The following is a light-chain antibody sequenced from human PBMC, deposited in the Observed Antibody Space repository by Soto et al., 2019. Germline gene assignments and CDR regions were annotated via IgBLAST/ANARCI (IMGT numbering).Light chain of an antibody. J-gene: IGKJ1*01. CDR2: WAS. V-gene: IGKV4-1*01. Sequence: DIVLTQSPDSLAVSLGERATINCKSSQSLLYSSNNKNYLAWYQQKPGQPPKLLIYWASTRESGVPDRFSGSGSGTDFTLTIRSLQAEDVAVYYCQQYYSTPPTFGQGTKVEIK. CDR1: QSLLYSSNNKNY. CDR3: QQYYSTPPT.